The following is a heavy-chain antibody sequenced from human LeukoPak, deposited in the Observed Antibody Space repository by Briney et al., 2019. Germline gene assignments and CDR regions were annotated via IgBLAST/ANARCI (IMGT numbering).Heavy chain of an antibody. Sequence: PSETLSLTCTVSGGSISSSSYYWGWIRQPPGKGLEWIGSIYYSGGTYYNPSLKSRVTISVDTSKNQFSLKLSSVTAADTAVYYCARGRKQLVLWWFDPWGQGTLVTVSS. D-gene: IGHD6-13*01. CDR2: IYYSGGT. J-gene: IGHJ5*02. V-gene: IGHV4-39*07. CDR3: ARGRKQLVLWWFDP. CDR1: GGSISSSSYY.